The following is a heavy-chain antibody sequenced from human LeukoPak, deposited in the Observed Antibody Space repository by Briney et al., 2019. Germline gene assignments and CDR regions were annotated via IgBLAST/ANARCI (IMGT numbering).Heavy chain of an antibody. CDR1: GGSISSYY. V-gene: IGHV4-4*07. D-gene: IGHD6-13*01. CDR3: ARDLTYSSSWNFDY. J-gene: IGHJ4*02. CDR2: IYTSGST. Sequence: SETLSLTCTVSGGSISSYYWSWIRQPAGKGLEWIGRIYTSGSTNYNPSLKSRVTMSVDTSKNQFSLRLSSVTAADTAVYYCARDLTYSSSWNFDYWGQGTLVTVSS.